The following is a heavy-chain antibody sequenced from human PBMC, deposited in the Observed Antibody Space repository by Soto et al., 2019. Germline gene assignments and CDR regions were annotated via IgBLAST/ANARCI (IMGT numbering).Heavy chain of an antibody. V-gene: IGHV4-39*01. CDR3: ARQDDIRSWYFQH. Sequence: PSETLSLTCTVSGGSISSSSYYWGWIRQPPGKGLEWIGSIYYSGSTYYNPSLKSRVTISVDTSKNQFSLKLSSVTAADTAVYYCARQDDIRSWYFQHWGQGTLVTVSS. CDR2: IYYSGST. D-gene: IGHD3-9*01. J-gene: IGHJ1*01. CDR1: GGSISSSSYY.